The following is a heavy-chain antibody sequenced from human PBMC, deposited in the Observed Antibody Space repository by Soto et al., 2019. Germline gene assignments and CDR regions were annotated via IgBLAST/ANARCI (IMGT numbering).Heavy chain of an antibody. J-gene: IGHJ4*02. V-gene: IGHV1-18*01. CDR1: GYNFSSFV. CDR3: ARTCRSGGSCYLEY. Sequence: ASVKVCCQASGYNFSSFVITWLRQSPGQGLEWVGWVSVPSGDTSSAQNFQGRVTVTTDTSTSTAYMEVGSLRSDDTAVYYCARTCRSGGSCYLEYWGEGTMVTVSS. D-gene: IGHD2-15*01. CDR2: VSVPSGDT.